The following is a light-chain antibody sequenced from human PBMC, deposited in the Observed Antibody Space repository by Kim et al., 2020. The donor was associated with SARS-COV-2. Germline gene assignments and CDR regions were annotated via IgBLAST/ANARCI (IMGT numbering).Light chain of an antibody. J-gene: IGLJ3*02. V-gene: IGLV7-43*01. CDR1: TGAITNAQN. Sequence: PGGTVTLTCSSSTGAITNAQNANWFQQKPGQAPRALIHRTSNRHTWTPARFSGSLLGDKAALTLSRVQPEDEADYYCLLNYGGPWVFGGGTQLTVL. CDR2: RTS. CDR3: LLNYGGPWV.